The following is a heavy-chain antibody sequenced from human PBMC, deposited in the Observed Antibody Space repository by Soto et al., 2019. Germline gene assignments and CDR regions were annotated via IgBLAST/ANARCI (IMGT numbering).Heavy chain of an antibody. CDR2: ISGRGDST. CDR1: GFTFSNYG. V-gene: IGHV3-23*01. CDR3: GARKSIAAVAGTDY. D-gene: IGHD6-19*01. J-gene: IGHJ4*02. Sequence: EVQLLESGGGLVQPGGSLRLSCAASGFTFSNYGMNWVRQAPGKGLEWVSAISGRGDSTFYADSMGGRFTISRDNSKNTLYLQMKSLRGGDTAVYYCGARKSIAAVAGTDYWGQGTLVTVSS.